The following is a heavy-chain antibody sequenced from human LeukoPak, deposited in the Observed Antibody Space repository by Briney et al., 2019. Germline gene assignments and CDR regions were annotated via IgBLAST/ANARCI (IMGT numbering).Heavy chain of an antibody. Sequence: GGSLRPSCAASGFTFGSYGMSWVRQAPGKGLEWVAFITTTGATTSYAGSVKGRFTISRDNARDTLYMQMNSLRDEDTALYYCTIMHGYYDGSGYWVQWGQGTLVTGSS. CDR3: TIMHGYYDGSGYWVQ. CDR1: GFTFGSYG. D-gene: IGHD3-22*01. CDR2: ITTTGATT. J-gene: IGHJ4*02. V-gene: IGHV3-23*01.